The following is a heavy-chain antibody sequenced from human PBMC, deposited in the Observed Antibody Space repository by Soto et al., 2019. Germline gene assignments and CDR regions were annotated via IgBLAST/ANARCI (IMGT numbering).Heavy chain of an antibody. Sequence: PSETLSLTCTVSGGSVSGGSDYWSWIRQPPGKGLEWIGYIYYSGSTNYNPSLKSRVTISVDTSKNQFSLKLSSVTAADTAVYYCARVVNYDFWSGYNNWFDPWGQGTLVTVSS. CDR2: IYYSGST. CDR3: ARVVNYDFWSGYNNWFDP. J-gene: IGHJ5*02. CDR1: GGSVSGGSDY. D-gene: IGHD3-3*01. V-gene: IGHV4-61*01.